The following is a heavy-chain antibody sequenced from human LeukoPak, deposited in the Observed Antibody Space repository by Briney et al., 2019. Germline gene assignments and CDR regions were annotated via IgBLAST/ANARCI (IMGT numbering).Heavy chain of an antibody. CDR2: IYSDGST. CDR1: GFTVSTNY. V-gene: IGHV3-66*01. CDR3: VKGYSSRPQYYFDQ. D-gene: IGHD6-13*01. J-gene: IGHJ4*02. Sequence: PGGSLRLSCAASGFTVSTNYMNWVRQAPGKGLEWVSIIYSDGSTYYADSVKGRFTISRDNSKDTLNLQMSSLRPEDTALYYCVKGYSSRPQYYFDQWGQGTLVTVSS.